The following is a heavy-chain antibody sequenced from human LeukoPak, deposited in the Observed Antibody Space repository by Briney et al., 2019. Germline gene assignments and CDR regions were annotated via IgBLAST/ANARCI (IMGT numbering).Heavy chain of an antibody. CDR2: IYTSGST. CDR3: ARDQQFYCSSTSCYPRFDP. CDR1: GGSISSYY. D-gene: IGHD2-2*01. J-gene: IGHJ5*02. Sequence: SETLSLTCTVSGGSISSYYWSWIRQPAGKGLEWIGRIYTSGSTNYNPSLKSRVTMSVDTSKNQFSLKLSSVTAADTAVYYCARDQQFYCSSTSCYPRFDPWGQGTLVTVSS. V-gene: IGHV4-4*07.